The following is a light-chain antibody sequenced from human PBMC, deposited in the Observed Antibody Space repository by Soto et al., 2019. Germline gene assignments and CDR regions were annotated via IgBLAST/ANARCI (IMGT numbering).Light chain of an antibody. CDR3: QQYLGGT. V-gene: IGKV3-15*01. J-gene: IGKJ1*01. CDR1: QSVSSN. Sequence: IVMTQSPATLSVSPRERATLSCRASQSVSSNLAWYQQKPGQAPRLLIYGASTRATGIPARFSGSGSGTEFTLTISSLQSEDFAVYYCQQYLGGTFGQGTKVDIK. CDR2: GAS.